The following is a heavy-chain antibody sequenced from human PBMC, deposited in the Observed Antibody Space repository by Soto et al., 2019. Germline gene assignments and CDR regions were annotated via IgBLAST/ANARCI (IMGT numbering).Heavy chain of an antibody. V-gene: IGHV1-69*01. CDR2: VSPPFRTS. Sequence: QVQLVQSGAEVKKPGSSVKVSCKTYGVSFNNNGIGWVRQAPGHGLEWMGGVSPPFRTSNYARKFQGRISITADASTGTVNMELSSLTSEDTAQYYCARVLYYGSGSYSPYGMDVWDQGTTVTVSS. CDR1: GVSFNNNG. J-gene: IGHJ6*02. D-gene: IGHD3-10*01. CDR3: ARVLYYGSGSYSPYGMDV.